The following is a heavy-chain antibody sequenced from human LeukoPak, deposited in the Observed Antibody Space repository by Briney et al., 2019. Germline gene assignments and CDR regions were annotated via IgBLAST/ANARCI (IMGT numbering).Heavy chain of an antibody. V-gene: IGHV3-7*01. CDR2: MNRDGSEK. D-gene: IGHD3-16*01. CDR3: ARDGGIIRFGGQDV. Sequence: PGGSLRLSCAASGFTFSDYWLSWVRQAPGKGLEWVANMNRDGSEKNYVDSMKGRITISRDNAKNLLYLQMNSLRVEDTAVYYCARDGGIIRFGGQDVWGQGTAVTVS. J-gene: IGHJ6*02. CDR1: GFTFSDYW.